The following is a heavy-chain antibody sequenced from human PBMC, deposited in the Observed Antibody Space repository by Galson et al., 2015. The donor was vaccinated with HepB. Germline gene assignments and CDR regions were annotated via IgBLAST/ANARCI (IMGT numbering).Heavy chain of an antibody. D-gene: IGHD6-19*01. J-gene: IGHJ4*02. CDR1: GFTFSDYY. V-gene: IGHV3-11*05. CDR3: ARAIAVAGSVPDY. Sequence: SLRLSCAASGFTFSDYYMSWIRQAPGKGLEWVSYISSSSSYTNYADSVKGRFTISRDNAKNSLYLQMNSLRAEDTAVYYCARAIAVAGSVPDYWGQGTLVTVSS. CDR2: ISSSSSYT.